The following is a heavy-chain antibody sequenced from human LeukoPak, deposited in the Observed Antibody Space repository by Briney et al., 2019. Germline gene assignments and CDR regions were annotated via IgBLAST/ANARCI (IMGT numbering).Heavy chain of an antibody. CDR2: IIPIFGTA. CDR1: GGTFSSYA. D-gene: IGHD3-9*01. J-gene: IGHJ4*02. V-gene: IGHV1-69*13. Sequence: ASVKVSCKASGGTFSSYAISWVRQAPGQGLEWMGGIIPIFGTANYAQKFQGRVTITADESTSTAYMELSSLRSEDTAVYYCARAPDILTGYDYYFDYWGRGTLVTVSS. CDR3: ARAPDILTGYDYYFDY.